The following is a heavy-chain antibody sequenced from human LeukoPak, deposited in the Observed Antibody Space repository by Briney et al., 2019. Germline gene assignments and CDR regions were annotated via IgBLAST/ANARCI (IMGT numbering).Heavy chain of an antibody. V-gene: IGHV3-21*01. D-gene: IGHD3-22*01. J-gene: IGHJ4*02. CDR1: GFTFSRYS. CDR2: ISGTGSYK. Sequence: GGSLRLSCAASGFTFSRYSMNWVRQAPGKGLEWVSSISGTGSYKYYADSVKGRFTISRDNAKNSLYLQMDSLRAEDTAVYYCARDFYDTSGYYYDYWGQGTLVTVSS. CDR3: ARDFYDTSGYYYDY.